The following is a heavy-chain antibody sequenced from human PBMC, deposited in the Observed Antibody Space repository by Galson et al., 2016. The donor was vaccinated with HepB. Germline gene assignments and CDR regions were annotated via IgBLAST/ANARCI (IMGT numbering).Heavy chain of an antibody. CDR2: VYYGGFG. J-gene: IGHJ5*02. Sequence: SETLSLTCTVSGGSISRSSYFWGWIRQPPGKGLEWIGSVYYGGFGYYNPSLKSRVNISVDTEDTSKNDFFLKLTSVTAADTAVYYCARIFRTDYDYYVGNWFDPWGQGTLVTVSS. D-gene: IGHD5-12*01. V-gene: IGHV4-39*02. CDR3: ARIFRTDYDYYVGNWFDP. CDR1: GGSISRSSYF.